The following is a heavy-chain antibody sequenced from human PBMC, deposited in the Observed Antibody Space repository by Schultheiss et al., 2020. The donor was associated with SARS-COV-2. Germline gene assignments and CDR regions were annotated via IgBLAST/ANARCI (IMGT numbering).Heavy chain of an antibody. CDR2: INHSGST. Sequence: SETLSLTCTVSGGSVSSGSYYWSWIRQPPGKGLEWIGEINHSGSTKYNPSLKSRVTISVDTSKNQFSLKLSSVTAADTAVYYCARVGYSSGWYPDYCGQGTLVTVSS. CDR3: ARVGYSSGWYPDY. V-gene: IGHV4-61*01. CDR1: GGSVSSGSYY. D-gene: IGHD6-19*01. J-gene: IGHJ4*02.